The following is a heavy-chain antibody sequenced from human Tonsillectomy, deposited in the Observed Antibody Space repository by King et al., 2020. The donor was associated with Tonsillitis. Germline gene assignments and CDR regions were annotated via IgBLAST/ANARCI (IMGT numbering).Heavy chain of an antibody. V-gene: IGHV3-21*01. Sequence: VQLVESGGGLVKPGGSLRLSCAASGFTFSSYSMNWVRQAPGKGLEWVSSISSSSSYIYYADSVKGRFTISSDNAKNSLYLQLTSLRAEDTAVYYCARPITIFGLVIISADAFDIWGQGTMVTVSS. CDR3: ARPITIFGLVIISADAFDI. CDR2: ISSSSSYI. J-gene: IGHJ3*02. D-gene: IGHD3-3*01. CDR1: GFTFSSYS.